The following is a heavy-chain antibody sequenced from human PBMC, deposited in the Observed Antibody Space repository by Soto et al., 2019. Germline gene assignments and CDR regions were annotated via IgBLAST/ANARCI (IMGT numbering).Heavy chain of an antibody. V-gene: IGHV1-18*01. CDR1: GYTFTSYG. D-gene: IGHD6-19*01. Sequence: QVQLVQSGAEVKKPGASVKVSCKASGYTFTSYGISWVRQAPGQGLEWMGWVNAYNGNTNYAQKFQGRVTRTTATSRSTAYMELRSLRSDDTAVYYCAREAVSGRTGFDYWGQGTLVTVSS. J-gene: IGHJ4*02. CDR2: VNAYNGNT. CDR3: AREAVSGRTGFDY.